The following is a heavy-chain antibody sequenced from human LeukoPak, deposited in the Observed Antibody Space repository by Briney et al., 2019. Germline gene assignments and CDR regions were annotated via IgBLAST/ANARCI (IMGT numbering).Heavy chain of an antibody. CDR2: LSETGDTT. V-gene: IGHV3-23*01. J-gene: IGHJ4*02. CDR3: AKQWLVGI. Sequence: GGSLRLSCAAPGFSFSAHAMNWVRQAPGKGLEWVSSLSETGDTTDYADSVKGRFTISRDNSKNTLCLQMNSLRPDDTAVYYCAKQWLVGIWGQGTLVTVSS. CDR1: GFSFSAHA. D-gene: IGHD6-19*01.